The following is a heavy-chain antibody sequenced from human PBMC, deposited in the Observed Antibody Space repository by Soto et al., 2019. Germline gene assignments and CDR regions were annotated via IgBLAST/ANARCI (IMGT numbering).Heavy chain of an antibody. CDR3: ARDLEFRDGNISHLDY. D-gene: IGHD3-10*01. Sequence: QVQLVQSGAEVKKPGSSVKVSCKASGGTFSSHVFNWVRQAPGQGLEWMGGIMPIIGTANYAQKFQGRVTSTADESTSTAYMELRSPRSEDTAVYYCARDLEFRDGNISHLDYWGQGTLVTVSS. J-gene: IGHJ4*02. CDR2: IMPIIGTA. V-gene: IGHV1-69*01. CDR1: GGTFSSHV.